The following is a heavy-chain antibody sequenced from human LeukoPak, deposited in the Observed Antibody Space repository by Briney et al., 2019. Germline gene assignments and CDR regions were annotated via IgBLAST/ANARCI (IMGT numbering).Heavy chain of an antibody. Sequence: SQTLSLTSALSGDTVSVSPAVWNWIRQSPSRGLEWLARAYDRPNLFIDYALSVKCRITITPDTSKKPFSLQMSSVSAEDTAVYYCARGAVRGGTNFESWG. V-gene: IGHV6-1*01. CDR2: AYDRPNLFI. CDR3: ARGAVRGGTNFES. J-gene: IGHJ4*01. D-gene: IGHD3-10*01. CDR1: GDTVSVSPAV.